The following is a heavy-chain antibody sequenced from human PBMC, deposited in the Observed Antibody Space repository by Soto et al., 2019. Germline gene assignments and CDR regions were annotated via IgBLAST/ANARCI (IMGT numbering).Heavy chain of an antibody. D-gene: IGHD5-12*01. J-gene: IGHJ6*01. CDR3: ARAAEMATITSYYYGMDV. CDR2: IIPIFGTA. V-gene: IGHV1-69*13. CDR1: GGTFSSYA. Sequence: SVKVSCKASGGTFSSYAISWVRQAPGQGLEWMGGIIPIFGTANYAQKCQGRVTITADESTCTAYMELSSLRSEDTAVYYCARAAEMATITSYYYGMDVWVQGTTLTVSS.